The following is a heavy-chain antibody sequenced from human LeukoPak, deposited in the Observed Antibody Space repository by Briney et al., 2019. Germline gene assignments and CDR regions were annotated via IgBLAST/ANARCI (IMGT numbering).Heavy chain of an antibody. V-gene: IGHV4-59*01. J-gene: IGHJ6*02. CDR1: GGSISSYY. CDR3: ARQRQPLRYYGMGV. Sequence: SETLSLTCTVSGGSISSYYWSWIRQPPGKGLEWIGYIYYSGSTNYNPSLKSRVTISVDTSKNQFSLKLSSVTAADTAVYYCARQRQPLRYYGMGVWGQGTTVNVSS. D-gene: IGHD6-25*01. CDR2: IYYSGST.